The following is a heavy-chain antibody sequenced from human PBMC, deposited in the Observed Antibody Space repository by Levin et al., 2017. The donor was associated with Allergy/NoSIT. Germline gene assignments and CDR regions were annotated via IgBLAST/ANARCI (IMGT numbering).Heavy chain of an antibody. CDR3: AHRGHNYGYRDFDY. D-gene: IGHD5-18*01. CDR2: IYWDDDK. J-gene: IGHJ4*02. V-gene: IGHV2-5*02. Sequence: QTLSLTCTFSGFSLSTRGVGVGWIRQPPGKALEWLALIYWDDDKRYSPSLKSRLTITKDTSKNQVVLTMTNMAPVDTATYYCAHRGHNYGYRDFDYWGQGTLVTVSS. CDR1: GFSLSTRGVG.